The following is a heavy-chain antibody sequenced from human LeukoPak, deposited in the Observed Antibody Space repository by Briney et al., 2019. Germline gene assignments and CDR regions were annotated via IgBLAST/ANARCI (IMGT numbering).Heavy chain of an antibody. D-gene: IGHD3-22*01. CDR3: VTYYFDSSGPKKNY. CDR1: GGSISSSSYY. Sequence: PSETLSLTCTVSGGSISSSSYYWGWIRQPPGKALEWIGSIYYSGSTYYNPSLKSRVTISVDTSKKQFSLKLSSVTAADTAVYYCVTYYFDSSGPKKNYWGQGTLVTVSS. J-gene: IGHJ4*02. V-gene: IGHV4-39*07. CDR2: IYYSGST.